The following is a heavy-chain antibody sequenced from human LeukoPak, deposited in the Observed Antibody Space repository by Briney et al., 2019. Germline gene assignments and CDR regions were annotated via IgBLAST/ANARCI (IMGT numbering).Heavy chain of an antibody. D-gene: IGHD1/OR15-1a*01. J-gene: IGHJ6*02. CDR2: IYYSGST. CDR1: GGSISSGDYY. CDR3: ASGTTTYYYYYGMDV. V-gene: IGHV4-30-4*01. Sequence: PSQTLSLTCTVSGGSISSGDYYWSWIRQPPGKGLEWIGYIYYSGSTYYNPSLKSRVTISVDTSKNQFSLKLSSVTAADTAVYYCASGTTTYYYYYGMDVWGQGTTVTVSS.